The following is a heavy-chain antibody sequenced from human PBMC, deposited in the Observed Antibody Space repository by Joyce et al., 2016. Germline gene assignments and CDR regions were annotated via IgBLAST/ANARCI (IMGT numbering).Heavy chain of an antibody. D-gene: IGHD2/OR15-2a*01. CDR2: IYYTGKT. CDR3: ARSPMVGVTFFH. V-gene: IGHV4-39*07. J-gene: IGHJ4*02. Sequence: QVQLQESGPGLVKASETLSLTCSVSGAFISRSSSNWGWIRQSPGKGLEWIGSIYYTGKTYYNPSLKSRVNISVDTSKNHFSLKLMSVTGADTAVYYCARSPMVGVTFFHWGLGTLISVSS. CDR1: GAFISRSSSN.